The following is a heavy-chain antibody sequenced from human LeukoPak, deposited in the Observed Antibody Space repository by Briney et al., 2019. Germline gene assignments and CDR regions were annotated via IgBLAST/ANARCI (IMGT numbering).Heavy chain of an antibody. V-gene: IGHV1-18*01. Sequence: ASVKVSCKASGYTFTIYGISWVRQAPGQGLEWMGWISGFNGATNYAQKFQGRVTMTIDTSTNTTYMDLRTVTSDDTAICYCARALPGAATAHNWFDPWGQGTLVTVSS. CDR3: ARALPGAATAHNWFDP. CDR1: GYTFTIYG. J-gene: IGHJ5*02. CDR2: ISGFNGAT. D-gene: IGHD6-13*01.